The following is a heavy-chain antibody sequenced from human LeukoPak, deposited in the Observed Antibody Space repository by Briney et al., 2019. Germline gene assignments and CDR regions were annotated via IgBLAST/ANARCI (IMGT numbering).Heavy chain of an antibody. CDR2: IYYSGST. CDR1: GGSISSYY. Sequence: PSETLSLTCTVSGGSISSYYWSWIRQPPGKGLEWIGYIYYSGSTNYNPSLKSRVTISVDTSKNQFSLKLSSVTAADTAVYYFARTDYGDSPFDYWGQGTLVTVSS. V-gene: IGHV4-59*08. D-gene: IGHD4-17*01. CDR3: ARTDYGDSPFDY. J-gene: IGHJ4*02.